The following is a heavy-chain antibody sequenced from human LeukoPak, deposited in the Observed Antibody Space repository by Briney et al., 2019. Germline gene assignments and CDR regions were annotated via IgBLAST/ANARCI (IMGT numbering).Heavy chain of an antibody. CDR3: ARDHTALDY. CDR1: GFTFSSYA. CDR2: ISYDGSNK. Sequence: GGSLRLSCAASGFTFSSYAMHWVRQAPGKGLEWVAVISYDGSNKYYADSVKGRFTISRDNSKNTLYLQMNSLRAEDTAVYYCARDHTALDYWGQGTLVTVSS. J-gene: IGHJ4*02. D-gene: IGHD5-18*01. V-gene: IGHV3-30*04.